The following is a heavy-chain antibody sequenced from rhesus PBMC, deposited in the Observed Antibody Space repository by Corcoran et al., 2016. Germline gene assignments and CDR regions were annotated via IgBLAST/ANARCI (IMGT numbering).Heavy chain of an antibody. V-gene: IGHV4-106*01. CDR2: IYGSGGGT. Sequence: QVQLQESGPGLVKPSETLSLTCAVSGGSISDDYYWSWIRQPPGKGLEWIGYIYGSGGGTNYNPSLKNRVTISIDTSMNQFSLKLSSVTAADTAVYYCARVAGVIINWYFDLWGPGTPITISS. CDR3: ARVAGVIINWYFDL. J-gene: IGHJ2*01. D-gene: IGHD3-34*01. CDR1: GGSISDDYY.